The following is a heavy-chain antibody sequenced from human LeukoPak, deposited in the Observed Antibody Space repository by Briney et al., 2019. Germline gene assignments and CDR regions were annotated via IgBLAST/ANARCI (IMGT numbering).Heavy chain of an antibody. V-gene: IGHV3-66*02. CDR1: GFTFSSYA. Sequence: GGSLRLSCAASGFTFSSYAMSWVRQAPGKGLEWVSVIYSGGSTYYADSVKVRFTISRDNFKNTLYLQMNSLRAEDTAVYYCARDMTYWGQGTLVTVSS. CDR2: IYSGGST. CDR3: ARDMTY. J-gene: IGHJ4*02.